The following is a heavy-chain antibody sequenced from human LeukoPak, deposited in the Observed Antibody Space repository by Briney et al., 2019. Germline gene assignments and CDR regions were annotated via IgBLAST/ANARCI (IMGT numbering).Heavy chain of an antibody. CDR2: ISAYNGNT. CDR1: GYTFTSYG. V-gene: IGHV1-18*01. J-gene: IGHJ6*02. D-gene: IGHD3-10*01. CDR3: ARDRYYYGSGSYDGMDV. Sequence: GASVKVSCKASGYTFTSYGISWVRQAPGQGLEWMGWISAYNGNTSYAQKLQGRVTMTTDTSTSTAYMELRSLRSDDTAVYYCARDRYYYGSGSYDGMDVWGQGTTVTVSS.